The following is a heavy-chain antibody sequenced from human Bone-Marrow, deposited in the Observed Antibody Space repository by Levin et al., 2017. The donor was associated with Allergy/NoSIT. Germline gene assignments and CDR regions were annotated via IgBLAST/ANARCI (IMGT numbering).Heavy chain of an antibody. V-gene: IGHV4-30-4*01. J-gene: IGHJ5*01. Sequence: NPSETLSLTCSVSGGSISSGNYYWNWIRLSPGKGLQWIGNVHHSGTTHYNPSLKSPPTISIDTSNNHFSLKMNFVTAADTAVYYCARGGRVEDHVLAETRNWFESWGQGTLVTVSS. CDR1: GGSISSGNYY. CDR3: ARGGRVEDHVLAETRNWFES. CDR2: VHHSGTT. D-gene: IGHD6-19*01.